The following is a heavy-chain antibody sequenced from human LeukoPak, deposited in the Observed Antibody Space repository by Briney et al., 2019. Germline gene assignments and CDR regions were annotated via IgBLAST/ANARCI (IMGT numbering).Heavy chain of an antibody. CDR1: GFTFSSYA. J-gene: IGHJ3*02. V-gene: IGHV3-23*01. CDR3: AKQFIAAPDAFDI. D-gene: IGHD6-13*01. CDR2: ISGSGGST. Sequence: GGSLRLSCAASGFTFSSYAMSWIRQAPGKGLEWVSAISGSGGSTYYADSVKGRFTISRDNSKNTLYLQMNSLRAEDTAVYYCAKQFIAAPDAFDIWGQGTMVTVSS.